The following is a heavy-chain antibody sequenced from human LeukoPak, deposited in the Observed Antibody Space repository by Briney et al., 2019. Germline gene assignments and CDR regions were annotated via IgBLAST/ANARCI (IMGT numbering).Heavy chain of an antibody. J-gene: IGHJ5*02. CDR3: ARGRRVNSGSYYRAGYNWFDP. CDR2: INLSGST. V-gene: IGHV4-39*07. Sequence: SETLSLTCTVSGGSLSSSSYYWGWIRQPPGKGLEWIGEINLSGSTNYNPSLKSRVTISVDTSKNQFSLKLSSVTAADTAVYYCARGRRVNSGSYYRAGYNWFDPWGQGTLVTVSS. CDR1: GGSLSSSSYY. D-gene: IGHD1-26*01.